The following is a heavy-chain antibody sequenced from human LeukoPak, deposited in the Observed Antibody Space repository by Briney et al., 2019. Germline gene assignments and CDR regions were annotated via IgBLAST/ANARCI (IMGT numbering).Heavy chain of an antibody. Sequence: SETLSLTCAVDGGSFSGYYWIWIRQPPGKGLEWIGEIKHSGSTNYKPSLKSRVTMSIDTSKNQFSLKLSSVTAADTAVYYCAREVDSTRGTFVDYWGQGTLVTVSS. CDR2: IKHSGST. J-gene: IGHJ4*02. V-gene: IGHV4-34*01. CDR3: AREVDSTRGTFVDY. D-gene: IGHD2-2*01. CDR1: GGSFSGYY.